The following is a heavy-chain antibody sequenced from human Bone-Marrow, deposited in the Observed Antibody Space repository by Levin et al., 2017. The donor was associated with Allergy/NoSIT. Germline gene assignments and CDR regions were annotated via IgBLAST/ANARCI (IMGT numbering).Heavy chain of an antibody. D-gene: IGHD6-19*01. V-gene: IGHV1-58*01. J-gene: IGHJ2*01. Sequence: ASVKVSCEASGFPFGSSAVQWVRQARGQRLEWIGWLVVGSGNTDFAQKFQERVTITRDMSTRTAYMELTSLTSDDTAVYYCAAGRYNSGRRYWYYDVWGRGTLVTVSS. CDR3: AAGRYNSGRRYWYYDV. CDR2: LVVGSGNT. CDR1: GFPFGSSA.